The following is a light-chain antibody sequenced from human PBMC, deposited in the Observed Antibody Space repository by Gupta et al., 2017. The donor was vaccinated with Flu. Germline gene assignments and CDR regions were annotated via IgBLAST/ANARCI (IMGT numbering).Light chain of an antibody. V-gene: IGKV3-20*01. CDR1: QSVTSSY. CDR3: QQYGSLPIT. CDR2: GAS. Sequence: EIALTQSPGTLSLSPGERATLSCRASQSVTSSYLAWYQQKPGQAPRLLIYGASSRATGIPDRFSGSGSGTDFTLTISRLEPEDVAVYYCQQYGSLPITFGQGTRLEIK. J-gene: IGKJ5*01.